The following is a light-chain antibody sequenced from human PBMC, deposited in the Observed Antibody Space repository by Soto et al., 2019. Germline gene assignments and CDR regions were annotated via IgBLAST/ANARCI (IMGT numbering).Light chain of an antibody. V-gene: IGLV1-36*01. CDR3: AAWDDSLNGLV. Sequence: QSVLTQPTSVSEAPRQRVTISCSGSSSNIGNNAVNWYQQLPGKAPKLLIYYDDLLPSGVSDRFSGSKSGTSASLAISGLQSEDEADYYCAAWDDSLNGLVFGGGTKVTVL. CDR2: YDD. J-gene: IGLJ2*01. CDR1: SSNIGNNA.